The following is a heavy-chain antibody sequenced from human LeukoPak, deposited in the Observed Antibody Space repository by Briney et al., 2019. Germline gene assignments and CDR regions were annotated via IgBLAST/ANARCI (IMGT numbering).Heavy chain of an antibody. CDR2: VYYSGST. D-gene: IGHD4-23*01. CDR1: GGSVSSGTDC. CDR3: SSSMVGGNWDLDY. J-gene: IGHJ4*02. Sequence: SETLSLTCTVSGGSVSSGTDCWSWLRQPPGKGLDWIAYVYYSGSTNYNLSLKSPVTISAATSKNQFSLRLSSVTATDTAVYYCSSSMVGGNWDLDYWGQGTLVTFSA. V-gene: IGHV4-61*01.